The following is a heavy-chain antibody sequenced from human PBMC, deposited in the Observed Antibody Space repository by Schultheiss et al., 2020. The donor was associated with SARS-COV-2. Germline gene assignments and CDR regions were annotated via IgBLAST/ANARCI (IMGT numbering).Heavy chain of an antibody. D-gene: IGHD5-24*01. Sequence: GGSLRLSCAASGFTFSNAWMSWVRQAPGKGLEWVGRIKSKTDGGTTDYAAPVKGRFTISRDDSKNTLYLQMNSLRAEDTAVYYCARGRRDGGRRHDYWGQGTLVTVSS. J-gene: IGHJ4*02. CDR1: GFTFSNAW. CDR3: ARGRRDGGRRHDY. CDR2: IKSKTDGGTT. V-gene: IGHV3-15*01.